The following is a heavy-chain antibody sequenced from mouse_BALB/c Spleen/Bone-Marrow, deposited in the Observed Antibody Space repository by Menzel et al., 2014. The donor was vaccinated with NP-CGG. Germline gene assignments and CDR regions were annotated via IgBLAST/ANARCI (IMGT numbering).Heavy chain of an antibody. CDR2: IDPSTSET. CDR3: ARRTLAMDY. CDR1: DYTFTTYW. V-gene: IGHV1-52*01. J-gene: IGHJ4*01. Sequence: VQLQQSGPDLVRPGSSVKMSCKASDYTFTTYWMHWVKQRPGQGLEWIGKIDPSTSETRLNQKFKDKATLIVDKSSNTAYMQLSGLTSKDSAVYYCARRTLAMDYWGQGTSVTVSS.